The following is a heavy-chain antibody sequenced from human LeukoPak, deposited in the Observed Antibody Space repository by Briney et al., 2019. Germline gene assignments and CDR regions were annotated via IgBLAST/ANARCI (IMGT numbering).Heavy chain of an antibody. CDR2: ISAYNGNT. D-gene: IGHD6-19*01. J-gene: IGHJ4*02. Sequence: ASVKVSCKASGYTFTTYGISWVRQAPGQGLEWMGWISAYNGNTNYARKFQGRVTMTTDTSTSTAYMELRSLRSDDTAVYYCARGMKYSSGWYYFDYWGQGTLVTVSS. V-gene: IGHV1-18*01. CDR3: ARGMKYSSGWYYFDY. CDR1: GYTFTTYG.